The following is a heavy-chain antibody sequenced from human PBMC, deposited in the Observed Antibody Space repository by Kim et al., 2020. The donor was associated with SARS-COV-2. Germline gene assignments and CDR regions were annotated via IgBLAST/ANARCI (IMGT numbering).Heavy chain of an antibody. J-gene: IGHJ6*02. CDR1: GGSISSSSYY. D-gene: IGHD6-13*01. CDR3: ASTSGPGSSSYYYYGMDV. Sequence: SETLSLTCTVSGGSISSSSYYWGWIRQPPGKGLEWIGSIYYSGSTYYNPSLKSRVTISVDTSKNQFSLKLRSVTAADTAVYYCASTSGPGSSSYYYYGMDVWGQGTTVTVSS. CDR2: IYYSGST. V-gene: IGHV4-39*01.